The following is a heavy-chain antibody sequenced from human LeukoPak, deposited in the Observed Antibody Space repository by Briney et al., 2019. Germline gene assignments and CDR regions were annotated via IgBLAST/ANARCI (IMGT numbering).Heavy chain of an antibody. V-gene: IGHV3-15*01. J-gene: IGHJ4*02. CDR2: IKSKTDGGTT. CDR3: TTPYDSSGYYNNLDY. D-gene: IGHD3-22*01. CDR1: GFTFSNAW. Sequence: GGPLRLSFEASGFTFSNAWMSWVRQAPGKGLEWVGRIKSKTDGGTTDYAAPVKGRFTISRDDSKNTLYLQMNSLKTEDTAVYYCTTPYDSSGYYNNLDYWGQGTLVTVSS.